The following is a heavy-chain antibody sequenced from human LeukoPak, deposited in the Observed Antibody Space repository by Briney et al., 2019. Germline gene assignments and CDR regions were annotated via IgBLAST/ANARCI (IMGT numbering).Heavy chain of an antibody. CDR1: GYTFTSYG. CDR3: AITPIYYGSGSYSVY. D-gene: IGHD3-10*01. CDR2: ISAYNGNT. J-gene: IGHJ4*02. Sequence: ASVKVSCKASGYTFTSYGISWVRQAPGQGLEWMGWISAYNGNTNYAQKLQGRVTMTTDTSTSTAYMELRSLRSDDTAVYYCAITPIYYGSGSYSVYWGQGILVTVSS. V-gene: IGHV1-18*01.